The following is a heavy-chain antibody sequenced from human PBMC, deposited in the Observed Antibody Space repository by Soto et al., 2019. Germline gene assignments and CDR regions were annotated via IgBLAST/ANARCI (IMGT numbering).Heavy chain of an antibody. D-gene: IGHD3-22*01. V-gene: IGHV1-24*01. CDR1: GYTLTELS. Sequence: ASVKVSCKVSGYTLTELSMHWVRQAPGKGLEWMGGIDPEDGETIYAQKFQGRVTMTADKSTDTAYMELSSLRSEDTAVYYCARDRYYDSSGYRTRYLDYWGQGTLVTVSS. CDR2: IDPEDGET. J-gene: IGHJ4*02. CDR3: ARDRYYDSSGYRTRYLDY.